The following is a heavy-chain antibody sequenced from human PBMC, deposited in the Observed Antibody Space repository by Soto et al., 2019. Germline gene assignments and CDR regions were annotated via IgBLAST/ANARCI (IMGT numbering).Heavy chain of an antibody. J-gene: IGHJ4*02. CDR3: AREGGLAARMFDY. Sequence: VGSLRLSCAASGFTFSSYAMHWVRQAPGKGLEWVAVISYDGSNKYYADSVKGRFTISRDNSKNTLYLQMNSLRAEDTAVYYCAREGGLAARMFDYWGQGTLVTVSS. CDR1: GFTFSSYA. V-gene: IGHV3-30-3*01. D-gene: IGHD6-6*01. CDR2: ISYDGSNK.